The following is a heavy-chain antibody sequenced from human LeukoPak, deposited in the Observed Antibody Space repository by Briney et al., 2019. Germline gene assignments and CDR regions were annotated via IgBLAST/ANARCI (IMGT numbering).Heavy chain of an antibody. CDR3: ARDLMVRGVIGAYDI. CDR1: GYTFTDYY. D-gene: IGHD3-10*01. J-gene: IGHJ3*02. CDR2: INPKTGGT. V-gene: IGHV1-2*02. Sequence: ASVKVSCKASGYTFTDYYLHWVRQAPGQGLEWMGWINPKTGGTNYAQYVQGRVTMTRDTSISTAYMELSRLRSDDTAVYYCARDLMVRGVIGAYDIWGQGTMVTVSS.